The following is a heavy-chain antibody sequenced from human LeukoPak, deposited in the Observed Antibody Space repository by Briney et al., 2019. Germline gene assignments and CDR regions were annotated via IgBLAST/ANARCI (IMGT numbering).Heavy chain of an antibody. Sequence: PGGSLRLSCAASGFTFSSYGMSWVRQAPGKGLEWVSAISGSGGSTYYADSVKGRFTISRDNSKNTLYLQMNSLRAEDTAVYYCARVVPPTDYGSGSFWDPYYFDYWGQGTLVTVSS. J-gene: IGHJ4*02. V-gene: IGHV3-23*01. CDR1: GFTFSSYG. D-gene: IGHD3-10*01. CDR3: ARVVPPTDYGSGSFWDPYYFDY. CDR2: ISGSGGST.